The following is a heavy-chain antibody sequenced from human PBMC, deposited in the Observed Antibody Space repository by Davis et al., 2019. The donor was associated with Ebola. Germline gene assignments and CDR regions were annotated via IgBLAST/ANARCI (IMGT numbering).Heavy chain of an antibody. J-gene: IGHJ1*01. CDR2: ISWNSGNQ. CDR1: GFTFDNYA. CDR3: AKDIGMTTVLKPGGGFHH. V-gene: IGHV3-9*01. D-gene: IGHD4-23*01. Sequence: PGGSLRLSCAASGFTFDNYAMHWVRQAPGKGLEWVSGISWNSGNQDYADSVKGRFTISRDNAKKSLYLQMNSLRAEDTALYYCAKDIGMTTVLKPGGGFHHWGQGTLVTVSS.